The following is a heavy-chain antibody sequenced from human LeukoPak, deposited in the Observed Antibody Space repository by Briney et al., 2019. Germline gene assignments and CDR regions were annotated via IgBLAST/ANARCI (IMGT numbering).Heavy chain of an antibody. V-gene: IGHV3-48*01. CDR3: ARAPAGVVVVPAAIQGGSYFDY. CDR2: ISSSSSTI. Sequence: GGSLRLSCAASGFTFNRYWMNWVRQAPGKGLEWVSYISSSSSTIYYADSVKGRFTISRDNAKNSLYLQMNSLRAEDTAVYYCARAPAGVVVVPAAIQGGSYFDYWGQGTLVTVSS. J-gene: IGHJ4*02. CDR1: GFTFNRYW. D-gene: IGHD2-2*01.